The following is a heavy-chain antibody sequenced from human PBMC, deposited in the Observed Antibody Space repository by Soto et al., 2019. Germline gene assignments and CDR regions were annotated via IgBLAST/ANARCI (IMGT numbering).Heavy chain of an antibody. D-gene: IGHD3-3*01. CDR1: GYTFTSYY. CDR2: INPSGGST. Sequence: ASVKVSCKASGYTFTSYYMHWVRQAPGQGLEWMGIINPSGGSTSYAQKFQGRVTMTRDTSTSTVYMELSSLRSEDTAVYYCARDLSRFLEWFNHGYYGMDVWGQGTTVTVSS. V-gene: IGHV1-46*01. CDR3: ARDLSRFLEWFNHGYYGMDV. J-gene: IGHJ6*02.